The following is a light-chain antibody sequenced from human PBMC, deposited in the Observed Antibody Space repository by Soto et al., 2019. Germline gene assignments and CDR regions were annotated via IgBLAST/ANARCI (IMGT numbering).Light chain of an antibody. CDR3: QQYKDGAWT. CDR1: QRIDRY. Sequence: DIQLTQSPSTLSASVGDRVTVTCRASQRIDRYLAWYQQKPGKAPKLLVYDASTLEGGVPSSFSGSGSATEFILTISSLQPDDFATYYCQQYKDGAWTFGQGTRVGIK. J-gene: IGKJ1*01. V-gene: IGKV1-5*01. CDR2: DAS.